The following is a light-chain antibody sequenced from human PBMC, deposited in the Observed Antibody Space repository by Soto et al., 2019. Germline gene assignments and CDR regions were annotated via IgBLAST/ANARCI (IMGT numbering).Light chain of an antibody. CDR3: SSNAGSNNYVV. V-gene: IGLV2-8*01. CDR2: EVS. CDR1: SSDVGGYNY. Sequence: QSALTQPPSASGSPGQSVTISCTGTSSDVGGYNYVSWYQQHTDKAPKLMIYEVSRRPSGVPDRFSGSKSGNTASLTVSGLQAEDEADYYCSSNAGSNNYVVLGGGTTLTVL. J-gene: IGLJ2*01.